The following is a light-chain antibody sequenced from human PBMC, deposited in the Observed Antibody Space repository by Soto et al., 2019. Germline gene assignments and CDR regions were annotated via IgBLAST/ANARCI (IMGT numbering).Light chain of an antibody. V-gene: IGLV2-8*01. CDR3: CSFALRSTLI. Sequence: QSALTQPPSASGSPGQSVTISCTGTSSDVGGYNYVSWYQQHPGKAPKLMIYEVSKRPSGVSNRFSGSKSGNTASLTISGLQAEDEADYYCCSFALRSTLIFGGGTKLTVL. J-gene: IGLJ2*01. CDR1: SSDVGGYNY. CDR2: EVS.